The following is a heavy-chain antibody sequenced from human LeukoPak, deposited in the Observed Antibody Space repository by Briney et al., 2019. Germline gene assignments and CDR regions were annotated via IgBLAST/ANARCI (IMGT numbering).Heavy chain of an antibody. D-gene: IGHD3-9*01. J-gene: IGHJ4*02. CDR3: ARPALGYFDRQLDY. V-gene: IGHV1-2*02. Sequence: ASVKVSCKASGYTFTGYYMHWVRQVPGQGLGWMGWINSNNGDTKYAQKFQGRVIMTTDTSTSTAYMDLRSLRSDDTAVYYCARPALGYFDRQLDYWGQGTLVTVSS. CDR2: INSNNGDT. CDR1: GYTFTGYY.